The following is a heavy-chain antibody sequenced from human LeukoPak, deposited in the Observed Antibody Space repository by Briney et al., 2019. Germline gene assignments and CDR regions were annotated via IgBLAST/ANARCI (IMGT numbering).Heavy chain of an antibody. Sequence: GGSLRLSCAASGFTFSSYAMHWVRQAPGKGLEWVAVISYDGSNKYYADSVKGRFTISRDNSKNTLYLQVNSLRAEDTAVYYCASQATTPRNDYWGQGTLVTVSS. J-gene: IGHJ4*02. CDR3: ASQATTPRNDY. V-gene: IGHV3-30*04. D-gene: IGHD5-12*01. CDR1: GFTFSSYA. CDR2: ISYDGSNK.